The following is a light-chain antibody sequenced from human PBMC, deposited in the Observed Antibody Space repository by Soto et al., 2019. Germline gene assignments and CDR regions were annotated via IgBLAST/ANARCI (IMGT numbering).Light chain of an antibody. CDR3: ISYKTDDTFL. CDR2: EIS. J-gene: IGLJ1*01. CDR1: SSDVGAYNS. Sequence: QSALTQPPSASGSPGQSVTIPCTGTSSDVGAYNSVSWYQQYPGKAPKLMIYEISKRPSGVPDRFSGSKSGNTASLTVSGLQAEDEAEYFCISYKTDDTFLFGTGTKLTVL. V-gene: IGLV2-8*01.